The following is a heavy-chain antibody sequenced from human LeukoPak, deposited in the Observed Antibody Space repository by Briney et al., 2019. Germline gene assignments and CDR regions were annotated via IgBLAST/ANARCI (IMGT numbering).Heavy chain of an antibody. J-gene: IGHJ4*02. Sequence: SQTLSLTCTVSGGSFSGGDYYWSWLRQPPGQGLEWVRYIYYSGSTYSTPSLKSRITISIDTNQNQFSLSLTTATDADVSVYYCARETGSRIILSSSSVIDYWGQGTLVTVS. CDR1: GGSFSGGDYY. V-gene: IGHV4-30-4*08. D-gene: IGHD6-6*01. CDR3: ARETGSRIILSSSSVIDY. CDR2: IYYSGST.